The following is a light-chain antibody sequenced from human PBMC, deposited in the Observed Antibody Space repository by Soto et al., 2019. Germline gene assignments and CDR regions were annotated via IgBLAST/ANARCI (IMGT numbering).Light chain of an antibody. CDR2: GAS. CDR3: QQYDNWPPVT. Sequence: EIVMTQSPAILSVSPGERVTLSCRASQSVHSHLAWYQQKPGQAPRLLIYGASTRVSCVPVRFSGSGSGTEFTLTISSLQSEDFAVYFCQQYDNWPPVTFGQGTQVEIK. CDR1: QSVHSH. J-gene: IGKJ1*01. V-gene: IGKV3-15*01.